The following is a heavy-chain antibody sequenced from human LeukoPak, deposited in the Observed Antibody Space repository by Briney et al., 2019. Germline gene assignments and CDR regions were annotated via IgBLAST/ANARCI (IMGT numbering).Heavy chain of an antibody. V-gene: IGHV1-69*10. CDR1: GGAFSIYA. CDR2: IIPILGIP. J-gene: IGHJ1*01. Sequence: ASVKVSCKASGGAFSIYAVSWVRQAPGQGLEWMGGIIPILGIPNYAQKFQGRVTITADESTSTANMELSSLRSEDTAVYYCARGEQAGLWFWDTAFHHWGQGTLVTVSS. CDR3: ARGEQAGLWFWDTAFHH. D-gene: IGHD3-10*01.